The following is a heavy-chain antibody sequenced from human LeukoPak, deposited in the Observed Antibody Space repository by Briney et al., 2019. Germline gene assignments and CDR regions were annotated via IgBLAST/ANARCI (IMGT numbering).Heavy chain of an antibody. CDR1: GYGFTNYW. D-gene: IGHD3-22*01. Sequence: RAGESLKISCKGSGYGFTNYWIGWVRQMPGKGLEWMGMIYPGDSDTRYSPSFQGQVTISADKSISTAYLQWSSLKASDTAMYYCARRSYYDSSGYSYYFDYWGQGTLVTVSS. CDR2: IYPGDSDT. CDR3: ARRSYYDSSGYSYYFDY. J-gene: IGHJ4*02. V-gene: IGHV5-51*01.